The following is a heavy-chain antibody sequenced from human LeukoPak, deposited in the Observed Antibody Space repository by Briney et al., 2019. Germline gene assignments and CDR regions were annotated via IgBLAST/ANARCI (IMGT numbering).Heavy chain of an antibody. CDR3: AKAGFWSGYLVSGMDV. V-gene: IGHV3-23*01. D-gene: IGHD3-3*01. CDR1: GFTFSSYA. CDR2: ISGSGGST. Sequence: GGSLRLSCAASGFTFSSYAMSWVRQAPGKGLEWVSAISGSGGSTYYADSVKGRFTISRDNSKNTLYLQMNSLSAEDTAVYYCAKAGFWSGYLVSGMDVWGQGTTVTVSS. J-gene: IGHJ6*02.